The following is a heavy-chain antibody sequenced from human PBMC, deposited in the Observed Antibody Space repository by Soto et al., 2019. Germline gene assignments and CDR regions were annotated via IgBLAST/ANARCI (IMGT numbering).Heavy chain of an antibody. CDR2: ISWNRGSI. D-gene: IGHD5-12*01. V-gene: IGHV3-9*01. Sequence: GGSLRVSCAASGFTFDDYAMHWVRQAPGKGLEWVSGISWNRGSIGYADSVKGRFTISRDNAKNSLYLQMNSLRAEDTALYYCAKAAAGGYNYYYYYGMDVWGQGTTVTVSS. CDR3: AKAAAGGYNYYYYYGMDV. J-gene: IGHJ6*02. CDR1: GFTFDDYA.